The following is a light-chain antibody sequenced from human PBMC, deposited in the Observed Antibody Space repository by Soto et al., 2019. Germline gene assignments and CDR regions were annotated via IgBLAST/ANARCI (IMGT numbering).Light chain of an antibody. CDR2: GSS. CDR3: QQYGSSPPYT. J-gene: IGKJ2*01. CDR1: QSVSGNY. V-gene: IGKV3-20*01. Sequence: DIVLTQSPGTLSLSPGDRATISCRASQSVSGNYFAWYQQKHGQSPRLLIYGSSDSATGIPDRFSGSGSGTDFTLTITSVQHEDFAVYYCQQYGSSPPYTFGQGTKLEIK.